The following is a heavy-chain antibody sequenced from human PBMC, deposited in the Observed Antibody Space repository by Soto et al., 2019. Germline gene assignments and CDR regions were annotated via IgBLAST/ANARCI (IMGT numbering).Heavy chain of an antibody. V-gene: IGHV3-9*01. CDR2: IAWNSDII. Sequence: EVQLVESGGGLVQPGRSLRLSCAASGFRFEDYAMHWVRQAPGKGLEWVSGIAWNSDIIGYVDSVKGRFTISRDNGKNSLYLQMNSMRLEDTALYYGEKDHYGSAIYGMDVWVQGTTVTVSS. CDR3: EKDHYGSAIYGMDV. J-gene: IGHJ6*02. CDR1: GFRFEDYA. D-gene: IGHD3-10*01.